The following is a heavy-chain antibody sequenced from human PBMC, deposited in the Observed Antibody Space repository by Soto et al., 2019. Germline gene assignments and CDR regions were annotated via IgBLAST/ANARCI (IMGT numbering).Heavy chain of an antibody. D-gene: IGHD5-12*01. V-gene: IGHV4-31*03. J-gene: IGHJ5*02. CDR3: ARQSGSNWFDP. CDR1: GGSITSGVYY. Sequence: QVQLQESGPGLVKPSQTLSLTCTVSGGSITSGVYYWSWIRQHPGKGLEWIGYIYYSGSTYYNPSLKSRLTISVDTSKHQFSLKLTSVTAADTAVYYYARQSGSNWFDPWGQGTLVTVSS. CDR2: IYYSGST.